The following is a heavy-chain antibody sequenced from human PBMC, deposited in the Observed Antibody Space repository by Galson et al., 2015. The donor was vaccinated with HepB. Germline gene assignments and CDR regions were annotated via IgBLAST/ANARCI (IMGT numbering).Heavy chain of an antibody. D-gene: IGHD4-23*01. Sequence: SLRLSCAASGFTFSSYWMHWVRQVPGKGLVWVSRINSDGSSTTYADSVKGRFTISRDNAKNTLYLQMNSLRAEDTAVYYSASYGGNPPQVWGQGTLVTVSS. J-gene: IGHJ4*02. V-gene: IGHV3-74*01. CDR1: GFTFSSYW. CDR3: ASYGGNPPQV. CDR2: INSDGSST.